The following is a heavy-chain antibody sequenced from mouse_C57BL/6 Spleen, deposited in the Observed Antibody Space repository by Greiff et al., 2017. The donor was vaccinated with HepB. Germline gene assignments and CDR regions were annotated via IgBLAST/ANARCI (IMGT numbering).Heavy chain of an antibody. CDR1: GYTFTSYW. CDR2: IYPGSGST. V-gene: IGHV1-55*01. Sequence: VQLQQSGAELVKPGASVKMSCKASGYTFTSYWITWVKQRPGQGLEWIGDIYPGSGSTNYNEKFKSKATLTVDTSSSTAYMQLSSLTSEDSAVYYCARDYYGSSYAYFDVWGTGTTVTVSS. J-gene: IGHJ1*03. CDR3: ARDYYGSSYAYFDV. D-gene: IGHD1-1*01.